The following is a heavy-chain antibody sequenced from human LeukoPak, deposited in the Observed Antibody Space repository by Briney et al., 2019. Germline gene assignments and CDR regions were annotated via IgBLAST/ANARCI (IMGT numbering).Heavy chain of an antibody. CDR2: MKQDRNEK. D-gene: IGHD3-10*01. J-gene: IGHJ6*03. Sequence: GGPQSLLCAACGFIFSICRMRWLRDARQEAGEGVVNMKQDRNEKYCVDSVKGRFTISRDNAKNSLYLQMNSLRAEDTALYYCARDRFGDSLYYYYYMDVGGKGTTVTVSS. CDR1: GFIFSICR. CDR3: ARDRFGDSLYYYYYMDV. V-gene: IGHV3-7*03.